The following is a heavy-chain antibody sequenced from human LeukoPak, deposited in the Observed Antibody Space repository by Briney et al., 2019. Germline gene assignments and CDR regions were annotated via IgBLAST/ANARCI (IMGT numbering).Heavy chain of an antibody. CDR1: GFTFSSYA. V-gene: IGHV3-30-3*01. CDR3: AKDLKATS. CDR2: ISYDGSNK. D-gene: IGHD1-26*01. J-gene: IGHJ5*02. Sequence: GRSLRLSCAASGFTFSSYAMHWVRQAPGKGLEWVAVISYDGSNKYYADSVKGRFTISRDNSKNTLYLQMSSLRAEDTAVYYCAKDLKATSWGQGTLVTVSS.